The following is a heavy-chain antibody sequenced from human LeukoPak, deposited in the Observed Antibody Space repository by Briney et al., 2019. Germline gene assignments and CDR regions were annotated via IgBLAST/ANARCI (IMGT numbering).Heavy chain of an antibody. J-gene: IGHJ4*02. CDR3: ARAEYYYDIRWGD. CDR1: GFTFSSYG. V-gene: IGHV3-30*03. Sequence: GGSLRLSCAASGFTFSSYGMHWVRQAPGKGLEWVAVISYDGSNKYYADSVKGRFTISRDNSKNTLYLQMNSLRAEDTAVYYCARAEYYYDIRWGDWGQGTLVTVSS. CDR2: ISYDGSNK. D-gene: IGHD3-22*01.